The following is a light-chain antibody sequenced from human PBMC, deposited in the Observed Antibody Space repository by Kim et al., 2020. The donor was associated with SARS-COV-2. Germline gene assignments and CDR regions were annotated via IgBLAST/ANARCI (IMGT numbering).Light chain of an antibody. J-gene: IGKJ1*01. CDR1: QGISHD. Sequence: DIQMTQSPSSLSASVGDRVTITCRASQGISHDLAWYQQKPGKVPKLLIFAASALHSGVPSRFSGSGSGTDFTLTISSLQPEDVATYYRQKYNGAPWTFGQGTKVDIK. V-gene: IGKV1-27*01. CDR3: QKYNGAPWT. CDR2: AAS.